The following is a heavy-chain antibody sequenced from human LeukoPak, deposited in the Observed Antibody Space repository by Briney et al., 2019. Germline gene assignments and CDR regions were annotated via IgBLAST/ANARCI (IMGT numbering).Heavy chain of an antibody. D-gene: IGHD1-26*01. Sequence: PSETLSLTCAVSGDSISSSIYSWSWIRQPPGKGLEWIGYIYYSGSSYYNPSLKSRFTISVDTSKNQFSLKLSSVTAADTAVYYCARHRSGNYGLKYYFDYWGQGTLVTVSS. J-gene: IGHJ4*02. V-gene: IGHV4-30-4*07. CDR1: GDSISSSIYS. CDR3: ARHRSGNYGLKYYFDY. CDR2: IYYSGSS.